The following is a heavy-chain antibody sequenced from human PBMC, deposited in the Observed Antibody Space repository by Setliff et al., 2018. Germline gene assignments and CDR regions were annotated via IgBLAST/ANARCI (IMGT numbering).Heavy chain of an antibody. CDR1: GDFVTSRYYH. Sequence: SETLSLTCTVSGDFVTSRYYHWSWIRRPAGKGLEWIGHMNGDGSTHCNPSLKSRVTLSRDTSKNQFSLSLTSVTAADTAVYYCARWNGSGYFYYWGQGTWVTVSS. CDR3: ARWNGSGYFYY. J-gene: IGHJ4*02. D-gene: IGHD3-3*01. V-gene: IGHV4-61*09. CDR2: MNGDGST.